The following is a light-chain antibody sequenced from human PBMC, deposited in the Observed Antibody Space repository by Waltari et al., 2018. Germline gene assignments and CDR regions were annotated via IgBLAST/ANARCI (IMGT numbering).Light chain of an antibody. CDR3: HQYGSSPPYT. CDR2: RAS. Sequence: VLTQSPDTLSLSPGEGATLSCRASQSVRGNYLAWYQQKPGQPPRLLIHRASNSATDIPGRLSGTGSGTDFTLTISRLEPEDFVVYFCHQYGSSPPYTFGQGTNLEVK. V-gene: IGKV3-20*01. CDR1: QSVRGNY. J-gene: IGKJ2*01.